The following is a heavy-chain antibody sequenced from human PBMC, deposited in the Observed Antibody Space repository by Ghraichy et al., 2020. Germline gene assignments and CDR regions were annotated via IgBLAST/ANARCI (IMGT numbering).Heavy chain of an antibody. CDR3: ASSPGDY. V-gene: IGHV4-34*01. CDR1: GGSFSGYY. Sequence: SETLSLTCAVYGGSFSGYYWSWIRQPPGKGLEWIGEINHSGSTNYNPSLKSRVTISVDTSKNQFSLKLSSVTAADTAVYYCASSPGDYWGQGTLVTVSS. CDR2: INHSGST. J-gene: IGHJ4*02.